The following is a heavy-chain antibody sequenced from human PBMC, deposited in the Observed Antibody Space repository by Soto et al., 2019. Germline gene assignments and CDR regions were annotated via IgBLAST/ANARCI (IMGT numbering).Heavy chain of an antibody. Sequence: QTLSLTCAVSGDSVSSNSVTWNWIRQSPSRGLEWLGRAYYRSKWYYDYAESVKSRITINPDTSKKQFSLQLNFMTPEDTAVYYGARSWNDFLAYWGQGTPVTVSS. J-gene: IGHJ4*02. V-gene: IGHV6-1*01. CDR1: GDSVSSNSVT. D-gene: IGHD1-1*01. CDR2: AYYRSKWYY. CDR3: ARSWNDFLAY.